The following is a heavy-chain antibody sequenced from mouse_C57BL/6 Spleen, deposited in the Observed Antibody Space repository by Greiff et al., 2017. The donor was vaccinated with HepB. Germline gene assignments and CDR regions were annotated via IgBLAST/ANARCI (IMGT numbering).Heavy chain of an antibody. Sequence: VQLKQSGGGLVKPGGSLKLSCAASGFTFSSYTMSWVRQTPEKRLEWVATISGGGGNTYYPDSVKGRFTISRDNAKNTLYLQMSSLRSEDTALYYCARQGFYYYGSSPLYCDVWGTGTTVTVSS. CDR2: ISGGGGNT. D-gene: IGHD1-1*01. CDR3: ARQGFYYYGSSPLYCDV. V-gene: IGHV5-9*01. J-gene: IGHJ1*03. CDR1: GFTFSSYT.